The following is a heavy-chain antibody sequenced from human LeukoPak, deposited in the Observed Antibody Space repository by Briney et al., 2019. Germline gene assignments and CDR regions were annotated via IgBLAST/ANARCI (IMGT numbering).Heavy chain of an antibody. CDR1: GGSISSYY. V-gene: IGHV4-59*08. CDR3: ASHDYGDYVGYYYMDV. CDR2: IYYSGST. D-gene: IGHD4-17*01. Sequence: SETLSLTCTVSGGSISSYYWNWIRQPPGKGLEWIGYIYYSGSTNYNPSLKSRVTISVDTSKNQFSLKLSSVTAADTAVYYCASHDYGDYVGYYYMDVWGKGTTVTASS. J-gene: IGHJ6*03.